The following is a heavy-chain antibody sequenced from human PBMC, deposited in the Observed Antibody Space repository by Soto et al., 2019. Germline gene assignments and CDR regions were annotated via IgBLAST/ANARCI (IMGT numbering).Heavy chain of an antibody. CDR3: ARERYQVISAGMDV. D-gene: IGHD2-2*01. CDR1: GYTFTGYY. J-gene: IGHJ6*02. Sequence: QVQLVQSGAEVKTPGASVRVSCKASGYTFTGYYIHWVRKAPGQGLEWMGWINPQTGGTSYGQKFQGRVTLSRDTSINTAYLELSRLRFDDAAVYFCARERYQVISAGMDVWGQGTTVTVSS. V-gene: IGHV1-2*02. CDR2: INPQTGGT.